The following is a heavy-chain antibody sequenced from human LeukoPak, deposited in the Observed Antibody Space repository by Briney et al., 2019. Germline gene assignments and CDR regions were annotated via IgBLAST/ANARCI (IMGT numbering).Heavy chain of an antibody. J-gene: IGHJ4*02. CDR2: IHPNSGGT. CDR1: VYTISAYY. V-gene: IGHV1-2*02. Sequence: ASVRVSCKASVYTISAYYMHWVRQAPGQGLEWMGGIHPNSGGTNYAQKFQGRVTMTRDTSINTVYMELNSLRYDDTAVYYCARGLNYGSGSYFYMASTDYWGQGTLVTVSS. D-gene: IGHD3-10*01. CDR3: ARGLNYGSGSYFYMASTDY.